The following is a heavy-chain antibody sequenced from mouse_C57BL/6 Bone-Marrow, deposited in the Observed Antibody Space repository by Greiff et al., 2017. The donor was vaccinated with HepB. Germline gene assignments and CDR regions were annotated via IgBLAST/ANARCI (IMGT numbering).Heavy chain of an antibody. CDR3: ARYEDFIATVGAPYYYAMDY. D-gene: IGHD1-1*01. J-gene: IGHJ4*01. CDR2: INPNNGGT. Sequence: VQLQQSGPELVKPGASVKISCKASGYTFTDYYMNWVKQSHGKSLEWIGDINPNNGGTSYNQKFKGKATLTVDKSSSTAYMELRSLTSEDSAVYYGARYEDFIATVGAPYYYAMDYWGQGTSVTVSS. V-gene: IGHV1-26*01. CDR1: GYTFTDYY.